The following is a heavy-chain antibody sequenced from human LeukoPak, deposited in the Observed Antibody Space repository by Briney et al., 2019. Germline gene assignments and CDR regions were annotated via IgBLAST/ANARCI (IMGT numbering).Heavy chain of an antibody. CDR2: IYYTGST. V-gene: IGHV4-59*01. Sequence: PSETLSLTCTVSGDSISLYYWSWIRQPPGKGLEWIGYIYYTGSTKSNPSLKSRVTISVDTSKKQFSLNLSSVTAADTAVYYCAKETVVVVAATPDAFDIWGQGTMVTASS. CDR3: AKETVVVVAATPDAFDI. CDR1: GDSISLYY. J-gene: IGHJ3*02. D-gene: IGHD2-15*01.